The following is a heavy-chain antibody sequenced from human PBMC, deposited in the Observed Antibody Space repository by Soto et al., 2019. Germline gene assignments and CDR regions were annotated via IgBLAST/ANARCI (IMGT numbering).Heavy chain of an antibody. J-gene: IGHJ4*02. CDR3: IVRYPYYFDY. CDR2: IKSKTDGGTT. CDR1: GFTFSNAW. D-gene: IGHD2-21*01. Sequence: EVQLVESGGGLVKPGGSLRLSCAASGFTFSNAWMNWVRQAPGKGLEWVGRIKSKTDGGTTDYAAPVKGRFTISRDDSXXTLYLQMNSLKTEDTAVYYCIVRYPYYFDYWGQGTLVTVSS. V-gene: IGHV3-15*07.